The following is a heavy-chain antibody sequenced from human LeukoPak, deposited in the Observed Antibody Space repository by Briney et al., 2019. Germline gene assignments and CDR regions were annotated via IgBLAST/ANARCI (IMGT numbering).Heavy chain of an antibody. J-gene: IGHJ4*02. CDR1: GSTLTGYY. CDR2: INPDSGHT. D-gene: IGHD1-26*01. Sequence: ASVKVSCKASGSTLTGYYMHWVRQAPGQTLAWMGWINPDSGHTNYAQDFQDRVTMSTDTSITTASMELTRLQSDDTAVYYCARSKMGVTTPASDYWGQGTLVTVSS. V-gene: IGHV1-2*02. CDR3: ARSKMGVTTPASDY.